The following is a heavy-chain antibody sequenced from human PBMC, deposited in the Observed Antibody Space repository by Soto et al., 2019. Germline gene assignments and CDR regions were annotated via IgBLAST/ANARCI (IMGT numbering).Heavy chain of an antibody. Sequence: SETLSLTCTVSGGSISSYYWSWIRQPPGKGLEWIGYIYYSGSTNYNPSLKSRVTISVDTSKNQFSLKLSSVTAADTAVYYCARLGITIFGEFDYWGQGTLVTVSS. D-gene: IGHD3-3*01. J-gene: IGHJ4*02. CDR2: IYYSGST. V-gene: IGHV4-59*08. CDR1: GGSISSYY. CDR3: ARLGITIFGEFDY.